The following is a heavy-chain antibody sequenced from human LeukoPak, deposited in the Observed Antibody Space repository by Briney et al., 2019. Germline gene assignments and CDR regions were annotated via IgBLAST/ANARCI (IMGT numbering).Heavy chain of an antibody. D-gene: IGHD3-10*01. Sequence: GGSLRLSCAASGFTFSSYGMNWVRQAPGKGLEWVAFIRYDGRNKYYADSVKGRFTISRDNSKNTLYLQMNSLRAEDTAVYYCAKAYYGSGSAFDYWGQGTLVTVSS. J-gene: IGHJ4*02. CDR3: AKAYYGSGSAFDY. V-gene: IGHV3-30*02. CDR2: IRYDGRNK. CDR1: GFTFSSYG.